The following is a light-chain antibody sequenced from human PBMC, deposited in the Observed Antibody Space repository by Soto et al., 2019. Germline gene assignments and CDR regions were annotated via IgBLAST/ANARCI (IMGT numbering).Light chain of an antibody. Sequence: DIVMTQSPDSLAVSLGERATINCKSSQSVLYSSNNKNYLAWYQQKPGQPPKLLIYWASTRESGVPDRFSGSGSGKDFTLTISTLQAEDVAVYNCQQYYSTPSIPFGQGTRLEIK. CDR1: QSVLYSSNNKNY. V-gene: IGKV4-1*01. CDR3: QQYYSTPSIP. CDR2: WAS. J-gene: IGKJ5*01.